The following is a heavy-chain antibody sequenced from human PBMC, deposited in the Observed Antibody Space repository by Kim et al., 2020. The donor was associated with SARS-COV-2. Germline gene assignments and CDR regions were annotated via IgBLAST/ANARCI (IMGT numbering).Heavy chain of an antibody. Sequence: GGSLRLSCAASGFTFSSYGMHWVRQAPGKGLEWVAVIWYDGSNKYYADSVKGRFTISRDNSKNTLYLQMNSLRAEDTAVYYCAKDQGVRYFDWLGGVDYWGQGTLVTVSS. CDR1: GFTFSSYG. CDR3: AKDQGVRYFDWLGGVDY. CDR2: IWYDGSNK. J-gene: IGHJ4*02. V-gene: IGHV3-33*06. D-gene: IGHD3-9*01.